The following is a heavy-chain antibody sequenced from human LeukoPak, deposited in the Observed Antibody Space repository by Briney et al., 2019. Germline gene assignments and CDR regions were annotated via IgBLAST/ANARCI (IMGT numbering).Heavy chain of an antibody. CDR3: AKREDEGYMDV. V-gene: IGHV3-23*01. CDR1: GFTFGGYY. CDR2: INGDGEYT. Sequence: GGSLRLSCAASGFTFGGYYMHWVRQAPGKGLEWVSTINGDGEYTVYANSVKGRFTISRDNSKNTLNLQMSSLRAEDTALYYCAKREDEGYMDVWGRGTTVIVSS. J-gene: IGHJ6*03.